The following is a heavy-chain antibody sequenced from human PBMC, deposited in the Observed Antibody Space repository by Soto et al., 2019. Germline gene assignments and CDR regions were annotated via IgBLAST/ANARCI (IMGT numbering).Heavy chain of an antibody. D-gene: IGHD3-22*01. CDR2: INHSGST. V-gene: IGHV4-34*01. CDR3: ARGGHYYDSSGYYYQVYYHGMDV. CDR1: GGSFSGYY. J-gene: IGHJ6*02. Sequence: ETLSLTCAVYGGSFSGYYWSWIRQPPGKGLEWIGEINHSGSTNYNPSLKSRVTISVDTSKNQFSLKLSSVTAADTAVYYCARGGHYYDSSGYYYQVYYHGMDVWGQGTTVTVSS.